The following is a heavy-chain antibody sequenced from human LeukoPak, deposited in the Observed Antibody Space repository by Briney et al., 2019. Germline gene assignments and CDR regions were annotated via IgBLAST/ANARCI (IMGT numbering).Heavy chain of an antibody. CDR2: ISTMSNYI. CDR3: ARDLKYYDYGWGSYTLSMDV. CDR1: GFAFSTYA. Sequence: GGSLRLSCAASGFAFSTYATNWVRQAPGKGLEWVSSISTMSNYIFYGDSVKGRFTISRDNSKNTLYLQMNSLRAEDTAVYYCARDLKYYDYGWGSYTLSMDVWGQETTVTVSS. J-gene: IGHJ6*02. V-gene: IGHV3-21*01. D-gene: IGHD3-16*01.